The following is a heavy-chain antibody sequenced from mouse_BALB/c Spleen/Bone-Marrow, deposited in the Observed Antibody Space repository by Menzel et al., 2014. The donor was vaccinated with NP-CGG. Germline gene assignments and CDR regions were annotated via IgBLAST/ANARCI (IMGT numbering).Heavy chain of an antibody. V-gene: IGHV3-2*02. D-gene: IGHD1-1*01. CDR1: GYPITSDYA. CDR2: ISYSGST. CDR3: ARAYYGSSDY. Sequence: VQLQQSGPGLVKPSQSLSLTCTVTGYPITSDYACNWIRQFPGNKLEWMGYISYSGSTSYNPSLKSRISITRDTSKNQFFLQLNSVTTEDTAAYYCARAYYGSSDYWGQGTTLTVSS. J-gene: IGHJ2*01.